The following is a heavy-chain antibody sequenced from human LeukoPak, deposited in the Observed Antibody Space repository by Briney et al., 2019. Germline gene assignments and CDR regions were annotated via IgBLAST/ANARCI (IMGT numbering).Heavy chain of an antibody. CDR1: GFTFSRYS. V-gene: IGHV3-48*01. D-gene: IGHD6-25*01. J-gene: IGHJ4*02. CDR2: ISSSSRTI. Sequence: GGSLRLSCAASGFTFSRYSMNWVRQAPGRGLEWVSYISSSSRTIHYADSVKGRFTISRDNAKNSLYLQMNSLRAEDTAVYYCARRGYSSGWNRFDYWGQGTLVTVSS. CDR3: ARRGYSSGWNRFDY.